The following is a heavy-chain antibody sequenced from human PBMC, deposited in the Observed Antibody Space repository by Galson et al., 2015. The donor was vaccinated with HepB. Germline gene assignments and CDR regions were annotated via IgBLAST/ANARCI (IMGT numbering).Heavy chain of an antibody. D-gene: IGHD3-22*01. Sequence: QSGAEVKKPGESLKISCKGSGYSFTSYWIGWVRQMTGKGLEWMGSISPGDSDTRYSATFQGQVTISTDKVISTASLQCISLKASDTAMYYCARPPDYYDSSGYDYYFDYWGQGTLVTVSS. CDR3: ARPPDYYDSSGYDYYFDY. J-gene: IGHJ4*02. V-gene: IGHV5-51*03. CDR2: ISPGDSDT. CDR1: GYSFTSYW.